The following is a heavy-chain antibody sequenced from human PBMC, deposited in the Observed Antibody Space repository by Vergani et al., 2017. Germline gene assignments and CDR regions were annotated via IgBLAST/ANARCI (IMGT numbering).Heavy chain of an antibody. D-gene: IGHD5-18*01. Sequence: QLQLQESGPGLVKPSETLSLTCTVSGGSISSSSYYWGWIRQPPGKGLEWIGRIYYSGSTYYNPSLKSRVPISVDTSKNQFSLKLSSVTAADTAVYYCARIRDDSYGIYAFDIWGQGTMVTVSS. CDR2: IYYSGST. CDR1: GGSISSSSYY. J-gene: IGHJ3*02. V-gene: IGHV4-39*01. CDR3: ARIRDDSYGIYAFDI.